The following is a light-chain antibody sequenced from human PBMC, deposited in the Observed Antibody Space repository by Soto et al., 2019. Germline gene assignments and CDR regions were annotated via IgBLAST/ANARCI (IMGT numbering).Light chain of an antibody. Sequence: QSALTQPASVSGSPGQSITISCTGTSSDIGTYNFVSWYQQRTGKAPKLLIHEVNNRPSGVSIRFSGSKSGNTASLTISGPQAEDDADYYCSSDTTTSALIFGGGTKLTVL. CDR2: EVN. V-gene: IGLV2-14*01. CDR1: SSDIGTYNF. J-gene: IGLJ2*01. CDR3: SSDTTTSALI.